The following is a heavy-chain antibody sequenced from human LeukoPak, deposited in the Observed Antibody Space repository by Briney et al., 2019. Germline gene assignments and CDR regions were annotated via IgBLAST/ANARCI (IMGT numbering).Heavy chain of an antibody. D-gene: IGHD3-16*02. CDR2: IEQDGSEK. V-gene: IGHV3-7*05. CDR3: ARGYISPRMNLFDP. Sequence: GGSLRLSCAASGFTFSSYWMSWVRQAPGKGLEWVANIEQDGSEKYYVDSLKGRFTISRDNAKNSLYLQMNSLRAEDTAVYYCARGYISPRMNLFDPWGQGTLVTVSS. J-gene: IGHJ5*02. CDR1: GFTFSSYW.